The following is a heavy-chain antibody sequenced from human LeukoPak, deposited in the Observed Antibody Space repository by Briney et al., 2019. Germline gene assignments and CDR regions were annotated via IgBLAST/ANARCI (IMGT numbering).Heavy chain of an antibody. CDR1: GGSITSYY. J-gene: IGHJ4*02. CDR3: AREFSGTSVAARVFDS. D-gene: IGHD6-6*01. CDR2: IHTSGST. Sequence: SETLSLTCTVSGGSITSYYWTYIRQPAGKGLEWIGRIHTSGSTNYNPSLKSRVTMSVDTSKNQFSLNLSSVTAADTAMYYCAREFSGTSVAARVFDSWGQGTLVTVSS. V-gene: IGHV4-4*07.